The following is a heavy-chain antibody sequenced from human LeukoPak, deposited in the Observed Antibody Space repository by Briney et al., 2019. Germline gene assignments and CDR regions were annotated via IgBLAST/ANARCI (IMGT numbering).Heavy chain of an antibody. V-gene: IGHV3-7*05. CDR1: GFTFSRYW. D-gene: IGHD2-2*01. Sequence: GGSLRLSCAASGFTFSRYWMSWVRQAPGKGLEWEANIKQDGSEKYYVDSVKGRFTVSRDNAKNSLHLQMNSLRAEDTAVYYCARDNRDIVVVPAAMGDYYYYGMDVWGQGTTVTVSS. J-gene: IGHJ6*02. CDR3: ARDNRDIVVVPAAMGDYYYYGMDV. CDR2: IKQDGSEK.